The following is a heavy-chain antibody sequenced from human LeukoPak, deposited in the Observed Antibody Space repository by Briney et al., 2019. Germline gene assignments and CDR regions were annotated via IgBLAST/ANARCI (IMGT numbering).Heavy chain of an antibody. CDR1: GFTFNSYS. CDR3: ARDPPYCSGDNCYFDS. V-gene: IGHV3-21*01. Sequence: PGGSLRLSCAASGFTFNSYSMNWVRQAPGKGLEWVSSISSSSTYIHYADSVKGRFTISRDNGKRSLYLQMNSLRAEDTAVYYCARDPPYCSGDNCYFDSWGQGALVTV. J-gene: IGHJ4*02. CDR2: ISSSSTYI. D-gene: IGHD2-15*01.